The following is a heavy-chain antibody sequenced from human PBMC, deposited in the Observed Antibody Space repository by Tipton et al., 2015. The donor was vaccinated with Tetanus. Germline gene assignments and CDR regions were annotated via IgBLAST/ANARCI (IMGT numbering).Heavy chain of an antibody. J-gene: IGHJ3*02. CDR3: ARPRYSARDAFDI. D-gene: IGHD1-14*01. CDR1: GFTFSGYS. V-gene: IGHV3-48*02. Sequence: SLRLSCAASGFTFSGYSMNWVRQAPGKGLEWVSYISYSSSTIDYADSVKGRFTISRDNAKNSLYLQMNSLGDEDTAVYYCARPRYSARDAFDIWGQGTMVTVSS. CDR2: ISYSSSTI.